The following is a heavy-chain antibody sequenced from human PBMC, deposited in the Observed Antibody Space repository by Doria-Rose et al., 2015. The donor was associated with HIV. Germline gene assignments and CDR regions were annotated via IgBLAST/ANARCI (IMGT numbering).Heavy chain of an antibody. CDR1: GVSLSSPGMG. J-gene: IGHJ4*02. CDR2: IFSDDER. D-gene: IGHD6-13*01. CDR3: ARIKSSRWYHKYYFDF. Sequence: QITLKESGPVLVKPTETLTLTCTVSGVSLSSPGMGVSWIRQPPGKALEWLANIFSDDERSYKISLKSRLTISRGTSKSRVVLTMTDMDPADTATYYCARIKSSRWYHKYYFDFWGQGTLVIVSA. V-gene: IGHV2-26*01.